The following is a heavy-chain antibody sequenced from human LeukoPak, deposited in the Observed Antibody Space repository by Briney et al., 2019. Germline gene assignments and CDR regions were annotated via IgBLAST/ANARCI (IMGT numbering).Heavy chain of an antibody. CDR3: ATQDEKGYSGYDWDY. CDR2: IYSGGST. J-gene: IGHJ4*02. Sequence: PGGSLSLSCAASGFTVSSNYMSWVRLAPGKGLEWVSVIYSGGSTYYADSVKGRFTISRDNSKNTLYLQMNSLRAEDTAVYYCATQDEKGYSGYDWDYWGQGTLVTVSS. CDR1: GFTVSSNY. D-gene: IGHD5-12*01. V-gene: IGHV3-53*01.